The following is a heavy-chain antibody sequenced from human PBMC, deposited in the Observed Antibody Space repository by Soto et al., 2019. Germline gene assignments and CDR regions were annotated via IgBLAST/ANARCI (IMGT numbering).Heavy chain of an antibody. CDR3: ARVTVTQPTNWFDP. D-gene: IGHD4-17*01. Sequence: PSETLSLTCTVSGGSISSGDYYWSWIRQPPGKGLEWIGYIYYTGSTYYNPSLKSQVTISLDTSKNQFSLKLSSVTAADTAVYYCARVTVTQPTNWFDPWGQGTLVTVSS. CDR2: IYYTGST. CDR1: GGSISSGDYY. J-gene: IGHJ5*02. V-gene: IGHV4-30-4*02.